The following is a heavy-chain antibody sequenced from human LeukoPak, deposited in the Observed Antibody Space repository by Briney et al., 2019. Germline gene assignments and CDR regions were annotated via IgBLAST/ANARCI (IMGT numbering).Heavy chain of an antibody. CDR3: ARDGDSDSSGWYYFDY. V-gene: IGHV3-30*04. CDR1: GFTLSSYA. Sequence: GGSLRLSCAASGFTLSSYAMHWVRQAPGKGLEWVAVISYDGSNKYYADSVKGRLTISRDNSKNTLYLQRNSLRAEDTAVYYCARDGDSDSSGWYYFDYWGQGTLVTVSS. D-gene: IGHD6-19*01. CDR2: ISYDGSNK. J-gene: IGHJ4*02.